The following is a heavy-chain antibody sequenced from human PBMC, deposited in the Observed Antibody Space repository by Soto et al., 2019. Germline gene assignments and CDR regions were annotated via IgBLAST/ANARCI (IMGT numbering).Heavy chain of an antibody. J-gene: IGHJ6*02. D-gene: IGHD2-15*01. V-gene: IGHV1-69*02. CDR3: ASITPGYCSGGSCLLPYYGMDV. Sequence: QVQLVQSGAEVKKPGSSAKVSCKASGGTFSSYTISWVRQAPGQGLEWMGRIIPILGIANYAQKFQGRVTITADKSTSTAYMELSSLRSEDTAVYYCASITPGYCSGGSCLLPYYGMDVWGQGTTVTVSS. CDR2: IIPILGIA. CDR1: GGTFSSYT.